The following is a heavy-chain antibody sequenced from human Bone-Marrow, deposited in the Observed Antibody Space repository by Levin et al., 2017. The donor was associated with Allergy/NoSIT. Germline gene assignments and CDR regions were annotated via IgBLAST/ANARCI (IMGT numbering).Heavy chain of an antibody. D-gene: IGHD1-26*01. J-gene: IGHJ3*02. Sequence: SCAASGFTFSSYAMSWVRQAPGKGLEWVSAISGSGGSTYYADSVKGRFTISRDNSKNTLYLQMNSLRAEDTAVYYCAKACSSRVGATRGDAFDIWGQGTMVTVSS. CDR3: AKACSSRVGATRGDAFDI. CDR1: GFTFSSYA. CDR2: ISGSGGST. V-gene: IGHV3-23*01.